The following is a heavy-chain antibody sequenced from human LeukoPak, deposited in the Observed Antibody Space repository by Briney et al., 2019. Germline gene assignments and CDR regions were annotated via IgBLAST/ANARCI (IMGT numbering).Heavy chain of an antibody. CDR1: GGTFSSYA. CDR2: ISAYNGNT. V-gene: IGHV1-18*01. J-gene: IGHJ3*02. Sequence: ASVNVSCKASGGTFSSYAISWVRQAAGQGLEWMGWISAYNGNTNYAQKLQGRVTMTTDTSTSTAYMELRSLRSDDTAVYYCARDKGGYYYDSSGYLDAFDIWGQGTMVTVSS. CDR3: ARDKGGYYYDSSGYLDAFDI. D-gene: IGHD3-22*01.